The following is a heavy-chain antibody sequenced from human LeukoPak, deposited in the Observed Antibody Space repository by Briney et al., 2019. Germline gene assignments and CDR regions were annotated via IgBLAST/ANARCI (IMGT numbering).Heavy chain of an antibody. Sequence: GGSLRLSCAASGFTFSDYYMSWIRQAPGKGLEWVSYVSSSGSTIYYADSVKGRFTLSRDNAKNSLYLQMNSLRAEDTAVYYCASRNYYGSGSYYYYYMDVWGKGTTVTVSS. CDR3: ASRNYYGSGSYYYYYMDV. CDR1: GFTFSDYY. J-gene: IGHJ6*03. CDR2: VSSSGSTI. D-gene: IGHD3-10*01. V-gene: IGHV3-11*04.